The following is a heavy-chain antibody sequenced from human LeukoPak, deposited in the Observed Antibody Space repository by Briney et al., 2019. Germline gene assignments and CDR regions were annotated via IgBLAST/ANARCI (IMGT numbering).Heavy chain of an antibody. Sequence: SETLSLTCTVSGGSISSYYWNWIRQPPGKGLEWIGNIYYSGSTNYNPSLKSRVTISVDTSKNQFSLKLSSVTAADTAVYYCARDAIDYYFDYWGQGTLVTVSS. V-gene: IGHV4-59*01. CDR1: GGSISSYY. J-gene: IGHJ4*02. CDR3: ARDAIDYYFDY. CDR2: IYYSGST.